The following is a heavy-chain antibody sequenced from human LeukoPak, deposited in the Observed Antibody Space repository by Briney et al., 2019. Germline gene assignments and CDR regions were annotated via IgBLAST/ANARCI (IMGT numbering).Heavy chain of an antibody. CDR3: ARDPHSGDWRWFDP. D-gene: IGHD2-21*01. CDR1: GGTFSSYA. Sequence: GASVKVSCKASGGTFSSYAISWVRQAPGQGLEWMGGIIPIFGTANYAQKFQGRVTMTRDTSISTAYMELSRLRSDDTAVYYCARDPHSGDWRWFDPWGQGTLVTVSS. CDR2: IIPIFGTA. V-gene: IGHV1-69*05. J-gene: IGHJ5*02.